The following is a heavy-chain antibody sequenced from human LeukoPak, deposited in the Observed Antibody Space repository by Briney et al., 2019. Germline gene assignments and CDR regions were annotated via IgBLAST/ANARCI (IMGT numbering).Heavy chain of an antibody. J-gene: IGHJ4*02. V-gene: IGHV4-39*01. Sequence: PSETLSLTCTVSGVSISSSTDYWGWIRQPPGTGLEGIGSIYDSGSTYYNPSLKSRVTIPVDTSKKQFSLKLNSVAAADTAVYYCARATYSSGWYWVYWGQGTLVTVSS. D-gene: IGHD6-19*01. CDR2: IYDSGST. CDR1: GVSISSSTDY. CDR3: ARATYSSGWYWVY.